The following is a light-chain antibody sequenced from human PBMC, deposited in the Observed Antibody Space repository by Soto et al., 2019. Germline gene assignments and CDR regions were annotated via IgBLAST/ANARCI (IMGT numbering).Light chain of an antibody. CDR1: QSVSSY. Sequence: EIVLTQSPVTLSLSPGERATLSCRASQSVSSYLAWYQQKPGQAPRLLIYDASNRATGIPARFSGGGSGTYFTLTIDNLEPEDFSIYYCQQLSNWPPITFGQGTRLEIK. J-gene: IGKJ5*01. CDR2: DAS. CDR3: QQLSNWPPIT. V-gene: IGKV3-11*01.